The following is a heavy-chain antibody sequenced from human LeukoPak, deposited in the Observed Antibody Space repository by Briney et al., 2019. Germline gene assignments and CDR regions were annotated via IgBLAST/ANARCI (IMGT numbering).Heavy chain of an antibody. D-gene: IGHD3-10*01. V-gene: IGHV3-23*01. Sequence: GGSLRLSCAASGFTFSSYAMSWVRQAPGKGLEWVSAISGSGGSTYYADSVKGRFTISRDNAKNSLYLQMNSLRAEDTALYYCAKDPHPYYYGSGRKDWFDPWGQGTLVTVSS. CDR3: AKDPHPYYYGSGRKDWFDP. J-gene: IGHJ5*02. CDR2: ISGSGGST. CDR1: GFTFSSYA.